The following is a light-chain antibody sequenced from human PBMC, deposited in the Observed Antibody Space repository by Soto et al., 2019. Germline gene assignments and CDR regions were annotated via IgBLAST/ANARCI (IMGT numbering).Light chain of an antibody. V-gene: IGKV3-20*01. CDR2: GTS. CDR3: QQYGSSPLT. J-gene: IGKJ4*01. CDR1: QTINNNY. Sequence: EIVLTQSPGTLSLSPGERATLSCRASQTINNNYLAWYQLKPGQAPRLLIYGTSSRATGIPHRFSGSGSGADFTLTISSLEPEDFAVYSCQQYGSSPLTFGGGTKVEIK.